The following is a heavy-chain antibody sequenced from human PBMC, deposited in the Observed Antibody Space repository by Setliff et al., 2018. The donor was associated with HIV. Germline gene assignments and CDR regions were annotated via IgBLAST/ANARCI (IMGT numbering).Heavy chain of an antibody. J-gene: IGHJ5*02. D-gene: IGHD2-15*01. CDR2: VYYSGNT. V-gene: IGHV4-59*01. Sequence: PSETLSLTCTVSGDFISSDYYWSWIRQSPGKGLEWLGTVYYSGNTQYSPSLKSRVTISIDKSKNQFSLRLTSMSAVDTAVYYCASTRLTGYCSGGTCYLGWFDPWGQGTLVTVSS. CDR3: ASTRLTGYCSGGTCYLGWFDP. CDR1: GDFISSDYY.